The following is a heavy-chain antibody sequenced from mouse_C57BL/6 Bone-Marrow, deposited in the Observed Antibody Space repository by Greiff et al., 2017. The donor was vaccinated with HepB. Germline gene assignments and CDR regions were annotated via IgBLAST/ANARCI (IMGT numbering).Heavy chain of an antibody. Sequence: VQLQQSGAELARPGASVKLSCKASGYTFTSYGISWVKQRTGQGLEWIGEIYPRSGNTYYNEKFKGKATLTADKSSSTAYMELRSLTSEDSAVYFCVYGSSYVGYFDVWGTGTTVTVSS. CDR3: VYGSSYVGYFDV. CDR1: GYTFTSYG. V-gene: IGHV1-81*01. CDR2: IYPRSGNT. D-gene: IGHD1-1*01. J-gene: IGHJ1*03.